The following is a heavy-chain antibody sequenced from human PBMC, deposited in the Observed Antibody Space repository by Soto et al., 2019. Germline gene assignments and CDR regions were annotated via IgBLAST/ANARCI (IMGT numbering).Heavy chain of an antibody. Sequence: SETLSLTCTVSGGSISSYYWSWIQQPPGKGLEWIGYIYYSGSTNYNPSLKSRVTISVDTSKNQFSLKLSSVTAADTAVYYCARDNRITAVAGIWFDPWGQGTLVTVSS. J-gene: IGHJ5*02. CDR2: IYYSGST. CDR1: GGSISSYY. D-gene: IGHD6-19*01. V-gene: IGHV4-59*01. CDR3: ARDNRITAVAGIWFDP.